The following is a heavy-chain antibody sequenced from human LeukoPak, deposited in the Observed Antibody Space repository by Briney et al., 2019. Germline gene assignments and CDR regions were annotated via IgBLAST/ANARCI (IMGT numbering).Heavy chain of an antibody. CDR3: ARTTYSSSSFDY. J-gene: IGHJ4*02. D-gene: IGHD6-13*01. V-gene: IGHV1-2*04. CDR1: GYTFTGYY. CDR2: INPNSGGT. Sequence: ASVKVSCKASGYTFTGYYMHWVRQAPGQGLGWMGWINPNSGGTNYAQKFQGWVTMTRDTSISTAYMELSRLRSDDTAVYYCARTTYSSSSFDYWGQGTLVTVSS.